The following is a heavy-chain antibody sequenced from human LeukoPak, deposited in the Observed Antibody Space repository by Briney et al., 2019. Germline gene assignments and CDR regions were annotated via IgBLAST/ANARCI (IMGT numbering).Heavy chain of an antibody. CDR3: AKLVGWNYVDYFDY. J-gene: IGHJ4*02. Sequence: GGSLRLSCAASGFTFSSYWMHWVRQAPGKGLEWVSAISGSGGSTYYADSVKGRFTISRDNSKNTLYLQMNSLRAEDTAVYYCAKLVGWNYVDYFDYWGQGTLVTVSS. D-gene: IGHD1-7*01. CDR1: GFTFSSYW. V-gene: IGHV3-23*01. CDR2: ISGSGGST.